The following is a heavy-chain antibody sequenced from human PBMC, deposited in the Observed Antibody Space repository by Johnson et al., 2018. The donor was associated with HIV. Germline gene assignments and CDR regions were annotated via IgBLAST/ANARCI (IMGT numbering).Heavy chain of an antibody. V-gene: IGHV3-15*01. CDR1: GFTFTNAW. CDR3: TTDVPGGPYYNAFDI. D-gene: IGHD1-26*01. Sequence: PLVESGGGLVKPRGSLRRSCAASGFTFTNAWMHWVRQAPGKGLEWVGRLKSRTDGETADYAAPVNGRFTISRDDSKNTLYLQMNSLKTEDTALYYCTTDVPGGPYYNAFDIWGQGTMVTVSS. J-gene: IGHJ3*02. CDR2: LKSRTDGETA.